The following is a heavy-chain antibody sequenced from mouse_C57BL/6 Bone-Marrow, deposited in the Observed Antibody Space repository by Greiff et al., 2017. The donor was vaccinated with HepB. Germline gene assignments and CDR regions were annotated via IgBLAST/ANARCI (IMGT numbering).Heavy chain of an antibody. CDR3: ARGGHYYGSSYPAWFAY. D-gene: IGHD1-1*01. J-gene: IGHJ3*01. V-gene: IGHV5-16*02. Sequence: EVQLVESEGGLVQPGSSMKLSCTASGFTFSDYYMAWVRQVPEKGLEWVANINYDGSSTYYLDSLKSRFIISRDNAKNILYLQMSSLKSEDTAMYYCARGGHYYGSSYPAWFAYWGQGTLVTVSA. CDR2: INYDGSST. CDR1: GFTFSDYY.